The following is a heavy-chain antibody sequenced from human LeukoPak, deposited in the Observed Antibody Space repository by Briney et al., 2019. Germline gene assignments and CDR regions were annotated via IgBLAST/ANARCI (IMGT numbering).Heavy chain of an antibody. V-gene: IGHV4-4*07. CDR1: GGSISSYY. D-gene: IGHD2-15*01. CDR3: ARGLSEFCSGGSCYSYYFDY. Sequence: KASETLSLTCTVSGGSISSYYWSWIRQPAGKGLEWIGRIYTSGSTNYNPSLKSRVTMSVDTSKNQFSLKLSSVTAADTAVYYCARGLSEFCSGGSCYSYYFDYWGQGTLVTVSS. CDR2: IYTSGST. J-gene: IGHJ4*02.